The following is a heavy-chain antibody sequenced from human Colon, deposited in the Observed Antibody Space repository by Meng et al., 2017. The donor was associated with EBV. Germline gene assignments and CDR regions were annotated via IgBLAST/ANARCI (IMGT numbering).Heavy chain of an antibody. D-gene: IGHD5-24*01. Sequence: VQLWGPRLMGASATLSLTCAVAGASISRNNWWGRVRQPPGKGLEWIGEICHGGNTNYNPSLKSRVTISVDRSNDQFSLSLSSVTAADTAVYYCARGNAYNAPSFDYWGQGTLVTVSS. V-gene: IGHV4-4*02. CDR2: ICHGGNT. CDR1: GASISRNNW. CDR3: ARGNAYNAPSFDY. J-gene: IGHJ4*02.